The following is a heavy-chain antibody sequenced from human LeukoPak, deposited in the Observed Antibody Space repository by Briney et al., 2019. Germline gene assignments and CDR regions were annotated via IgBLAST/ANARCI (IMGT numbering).Heavy chain of an antibody. CDR2: IHGGGST. Sequence: SETLSVTCTVSRGSVSSYPWNWIRQPAGKGLEYIGRIHGGGSTNYNPSLMGRVTMSVDSSKNQISLRLTSVTAADTAVYFCAREAGWNFNAFDIWGQGTMVTV. J-gene: IGHJ3*02. V-gene: IGHV4-4*07. D-gene: IGHD6-19*01. CDR1: RGSVSSYP. CDR3: AREAGWNFNAFDI.